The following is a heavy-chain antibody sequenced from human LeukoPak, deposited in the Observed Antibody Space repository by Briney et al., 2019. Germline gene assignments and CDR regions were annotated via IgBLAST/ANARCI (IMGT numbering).Heavy chain of an antibody. CDR1: GYTFTSYD. V-gene: IGHV1-8*01. CDR2: MNPHTGDT. J-gene: IGHJ5*02. D-gene: IGHD1-1*01. CDR3: ARDFGATGTTAGVWFDP. Sequence: ASVKVSCKASGYTFTSYDINWVRQATGQGLEWMGWMNPHTGDTGYAQNFQGRVTMTRDTSISTAYMELSGLRSEDTAVYYCARDFGATGTTAGVWFDPWGQGTLVTVSS.